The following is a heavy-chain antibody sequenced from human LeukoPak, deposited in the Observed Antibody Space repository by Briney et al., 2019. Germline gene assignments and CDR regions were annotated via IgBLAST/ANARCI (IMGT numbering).Heavy chain of an antibody. D-gene: IGHD3-10*01. CDR2: ISGSGGST. Sequence: HTGGSLRLSCAASGFTFSSCAMSWVRQAPGKGLEWVSAISGSGGSTYYADSVKGRFTISRDNSKNTLYLQMNSLRAEDTAVYYCAKEVLLWFGELLSPPCLEYWGQGTLVTVSS. CDR3: AKEVLLWFGELLSPPCLEY. J-gene: IGHJ4*02. V-gene: IGHV3-23*01. CDR1: GFTFSSCA.